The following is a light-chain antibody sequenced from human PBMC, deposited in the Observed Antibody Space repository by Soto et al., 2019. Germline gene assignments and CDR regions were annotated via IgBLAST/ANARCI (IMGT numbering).Light chain of an antibody. Sequence: EIVLTQSPVTLSLSPGEGATLSCRASQSVSNYLAWYQQKPGQAPRLLIYDASNRATGIPARFSGSGSGTDFTLTISSLEPEDCAVYYCQQRSNWPTFGQGTRLEIK. J-gene: IGKJ5*01. CDR3: QQRSNWPT. V-gene: IGKV3-11*01. CDR1: QSVSNY. CDR2: DAS.